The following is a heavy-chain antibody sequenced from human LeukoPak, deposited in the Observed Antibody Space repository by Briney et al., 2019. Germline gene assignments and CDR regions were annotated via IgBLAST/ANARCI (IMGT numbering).Heavy chain of an antibody. Sequence: SETLSLTCAVYGGSFSGYYWSWIRQPPGKGLEWIGYIYYSGRTNYHPSLKSRVTISVDTSKNQFSLKLSSVTAADTAVYYFARAKSLYFYYYMDVWGKGTTVTVSS. CDR3: ARAKSLYFYYYMDV. CDR1: GGSFSGYY. J-gene: IGHJ6*03. V-gene: IGHV4-59*01. CDR2: IYYSGRT.